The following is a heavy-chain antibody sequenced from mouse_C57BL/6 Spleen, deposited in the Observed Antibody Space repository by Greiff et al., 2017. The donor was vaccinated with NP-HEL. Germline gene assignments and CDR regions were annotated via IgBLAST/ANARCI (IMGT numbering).Heavy chain of an antibody. CDR3: ASFYYGNYGAMDY. CDR2: IDPNSGGT. V-gene: IGHV1-72*01. J-gene: IGHJ4*01. Sequence: QVQLKQPGAELVKPGASVKLSCKASGYTFTSYWMHWVKQRPGRGLEWIGRIDPNSGGTKYNEKFKSKATLTVDKPSSTAYMQLSSLTSEDSAVYYCASFYYGNYGAMDYWGQGTSVTVSS. CDR1: GYTFTSYW. D-gene: IGHD2-1*01.